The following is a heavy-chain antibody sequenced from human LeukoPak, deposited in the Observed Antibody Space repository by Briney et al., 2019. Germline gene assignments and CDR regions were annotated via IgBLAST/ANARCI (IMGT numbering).Heavy chain of an antibody. CDR3: ARERRAAAAAVGVPFSD. V-gene: IGHV3-11*01. D-gene: IGHD6-13*01. CDR2: ISSSGSTI. J-gene: IGHJ4*02. CDR1: GFTFSNYY. Sequence: GGSLRLSCAASGFTFSNYYMSWIRQAPGKGLEWVSYISSSGSTIYYADSVKGQFTISRDNAKNSLYLRMNSLRAEDTAVYYCARERRAAAAAVGVPFSDWGQGTLVTVSS.